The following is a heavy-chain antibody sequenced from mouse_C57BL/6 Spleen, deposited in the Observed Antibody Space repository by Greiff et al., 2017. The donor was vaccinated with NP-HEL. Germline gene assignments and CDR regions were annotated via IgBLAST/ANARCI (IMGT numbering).Heavy chain of an antibody. CDR2: IDPEDGDT. J-gene: IGHJ1*03. Sequence: VQLKQSGAELVRPGASVKLSCTASGFNIKDYYMHWVKQRPEQGLEWIGRIDPEDGDTEYAPKFQGKATMTADTSSNTAYLQLSSLTSEDTAVYYCTTGDYGSSNWYFDVWGTGTTVTVSS. V-gene: IGHV14-1*01. CDR1: GFNIKDYY. CDR3: TTGDYGSSNWYFDV. D-gene: IGHD1-1*01.